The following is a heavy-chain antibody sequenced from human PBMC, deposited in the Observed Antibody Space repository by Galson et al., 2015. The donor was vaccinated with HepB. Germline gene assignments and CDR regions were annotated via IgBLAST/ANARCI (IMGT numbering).Heavy chain of an antibody. CDR2: ISSSSSYI. V-gene: IGHV3-21*01. CDR3: ARDKSSYYDSSGYLVDY. CDR1: GFTFSSYS. J-gene: IGHJ4*02. D-gene: IGHD3-22*01. Sequence: SLRLSCAASGFTFSSYSMNWVRQAPGKGLEWVSSISSSSSYIYYADSVKGRFTISRDNAKNSLYLQMNSLRAEDTAVYYCARDKSSYYDSSGYLVDYWGQGTLVTVSS.